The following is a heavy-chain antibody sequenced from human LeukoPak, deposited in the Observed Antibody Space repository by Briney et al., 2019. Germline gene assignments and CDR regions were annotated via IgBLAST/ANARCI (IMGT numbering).Heavy chain of an antibody. V-gene: IGHV1-2*02. CDR2: INPNSGGT. CDR1: GHTFTGYY. J-gene: IGHJ4*02. Sequence: ASVKVSCKASGHTFTGYYIHWVRQAPGQGLEWMGWINPNSGGTNYAQKFQGRVTMTRDTSISTAYMELSRLRSDDTAVYYCAREIYGSGSYSGFDYWGQGTLVTVSS. D-gene: IGHD3-10*01. CDR3: AREIYGSGSYSGFDY.